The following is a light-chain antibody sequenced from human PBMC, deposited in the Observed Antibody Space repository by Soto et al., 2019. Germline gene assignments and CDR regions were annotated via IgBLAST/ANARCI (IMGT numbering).Light chain of an antibody. CDR2: GAA. CDR1: QDIRHY. CDR3: QQLNSYPLT. V-gene: IGKV1-9*01. J-gene: IGKJ4*01. Sequence: DIQLTQSPSFLSASVGDRVTITCRASQDIRHYLAWYQQKPGKAPKLLIYGAATLQSGVPSRFSGSRSGTEFTLTITSLQPEDFATYYCQQLNSYPLTFGGGTMVEIK.